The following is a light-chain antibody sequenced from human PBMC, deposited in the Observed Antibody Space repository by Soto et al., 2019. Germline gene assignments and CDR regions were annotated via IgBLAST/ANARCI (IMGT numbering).Light chain of an antibody. Sequence: DIQMTQSPSTLSASVGDRVTITCRASQRISRWLAWYQQKPGKVPKLLIYKASNLESGVPSRFSGSGSGTEFSLTISSLQPDDIATYHCQEFNTWTFGQGTKVEIQ. CDR1: QRISRW. CDR2: KAS. J-gene: IGKJ1*01. V-gene: IGKV1-5*03. CDR3: QEFNTWT.